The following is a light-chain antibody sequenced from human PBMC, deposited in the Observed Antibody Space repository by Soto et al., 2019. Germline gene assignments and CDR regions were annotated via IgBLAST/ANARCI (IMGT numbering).Light chain of an antibody. V-gene: IGKV1-27*01. Sequence: DIQMTQSPSSLSASVGDRVTITCRASQDISVYLAWYQQKPGKVPKLLIYSASTLQSGVPSRFSGSGSGTXXXXXXXSLQPEDVATYYCQKFNTAPLTFDQGTRLEIK. J-gene: IGKJ5*01. CDR2: SAS. CDR1: QDISVY. CDR3: QKFNTAPLT.